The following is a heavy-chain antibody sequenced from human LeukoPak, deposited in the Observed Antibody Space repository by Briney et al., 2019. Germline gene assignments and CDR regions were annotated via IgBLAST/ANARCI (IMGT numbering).Heavy chain of an antibody. D-gene: IGHD3-3*02. V-gene: IGHV3-53*01. Sequence: TISRDNSRNTLYLQVNSLRAEDTAVYYCARTAFSTAPYFDYWGQGTLVTVSS. CDR3: ARTAFSTAPYFDY. J-gene: IGHJ4*02.